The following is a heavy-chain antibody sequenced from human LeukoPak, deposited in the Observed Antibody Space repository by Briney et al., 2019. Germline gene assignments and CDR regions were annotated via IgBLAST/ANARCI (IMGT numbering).Heavy chain of an antibody. CDR2: INSDGSST. J-gene: IGHJ6*03. V-gene: IGHV3-74*01. CDR1: GFTFSSYW. CDR3: AKVPYYYGSGSYHLDV. Sequence: GGSLRLSCAASGFTFSSYWMHWVRQAPGKGLVWVSRINSDGSSTSYADSVKGRFTISRDNSKNTLSLQMNSLRAEDTAVYYCAKVPYYYGSGSYHLDVWGKGTTVTVSS. D-gene: IGHD3-10*01.